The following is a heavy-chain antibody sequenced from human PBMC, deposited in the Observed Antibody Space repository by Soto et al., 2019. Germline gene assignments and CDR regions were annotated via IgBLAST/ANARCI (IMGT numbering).Heavy chain of an antibody. CDR3: AKDPQLVSVYYFDF. D-gene: IGHD6-13*01. CDR1: GFTFSSYA. Sequence: HPGGSLRLSCAASGFTFSSYAMSWVRQAPGKGLEWVSAISGRGGSTYYADSVKGRFTISRDNSKNTLYLQMNSLRDEDKTVYYCAKDPQLVSVYYFDFWGQGTLVTVSS. V-gene: IGHV3-23*01. CDR2: ISGRGGST. J-gene: IGHJ4*02.